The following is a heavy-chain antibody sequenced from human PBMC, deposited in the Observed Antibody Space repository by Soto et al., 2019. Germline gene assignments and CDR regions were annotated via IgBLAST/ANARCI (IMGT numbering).Heavy chain of an antibody. CDR1: GFTFSSYA. J-gene: IGHJ3*02. Sequence: EVQLLESGGGLVQPGGSLRLSCAASGFTFSSYAMSWVRQAPGKGLEWVSAISGSGGSTYYADSVKGRFTISRDNSKNTLYLQMNSLRAEDTAVYYCAKDLHDSSGYYYGVVSTDAFDIWGQGTMVTVSS. D-gene: IGHD3-22*01. V-gene: IGHV3-23*01. CDR2: ISGSGGST. CDR3: AKDLHDSSGYYYGVVSTDAFDI.